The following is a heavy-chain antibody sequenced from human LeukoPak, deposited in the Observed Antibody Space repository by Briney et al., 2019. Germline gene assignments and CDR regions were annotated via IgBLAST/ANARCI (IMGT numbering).Heavy chain of an antibody. V-gene: IGHV4-39*01. J-gene: IGHJ4*02. CDR3: ASLPGEGVCSGGSCLDY. Sequence: SETLSLTCTVSGGSISSSSYYWGWIRQPPGKGLEWIGSIYYSGSTYYNPSLKSRVTISVDTSKNQFSLKLSSVTAAHTAVYYCASLPGEGVCSGGSCLDYWGQGTLVTVSS. CDR2: IYYSGST. D-gene: IGHD2-15*01. CDR1: GGSISSSSYY.